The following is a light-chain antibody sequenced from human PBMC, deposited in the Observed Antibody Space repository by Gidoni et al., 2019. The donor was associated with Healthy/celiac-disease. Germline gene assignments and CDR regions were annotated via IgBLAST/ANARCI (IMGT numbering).Light chain of an antibody. V-gene: IGKV3-11*01. CDR2: YAS. J-gene: IGKJ4*01. CDR3: QQRSNWLT. Sequence: EIVLTQSPATLSLSPGERATLSCRASQSVSSYLAWYQQKPGQAPRLLIYYASNRATGIPARFSGSGSGTDFTLTISSLEPEDFAVYYCQQRSNWLTFXXXTKVEIK. CDR1: QSVSSY.